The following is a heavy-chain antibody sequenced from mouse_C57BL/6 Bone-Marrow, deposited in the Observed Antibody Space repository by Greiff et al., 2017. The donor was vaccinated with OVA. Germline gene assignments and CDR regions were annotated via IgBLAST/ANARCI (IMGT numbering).Heavy chain of an antibody. CDR3: AKTGFITTVVATLDWYFEV. Sequence: QVQLQQSGPGLVQPSQSLSITCTVSGFSLTSYGVHWVRQPPGKGLEWLGVIWSGGSTDYNAAFISRLSISKDNSKSQVFFKMNSLQADDTAIYYCAKTGFITTVVATLDWYFEVWGTGTTVTVSS. D-gene: IGHD1-1*01. CDR2: IWSGGST. CDR1: GFSLTSYG. V-gene: IGHV2-4*01. J-gene: IGHJ1*03.